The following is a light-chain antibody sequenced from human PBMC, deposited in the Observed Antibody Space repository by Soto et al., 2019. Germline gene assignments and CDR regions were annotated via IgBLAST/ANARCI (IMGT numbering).Light chain of an antibody. CDR2: SNN. CDR3: QSYDSSLGGNYV. V-gene: IGLV1-44*01. CDR1: SSNIGSNT. J-gene: IGLJ1*01. Sequence: LTQPPSASGTPGQRVTISCSGSSSNIGSNTVNWYQQLPGAAPKLLIHSNNQRPSGVPDRFSGSKSGTSASLAISGLQSEDEADYYCQSYDSSLGGNYVFGTGTKVTVL.